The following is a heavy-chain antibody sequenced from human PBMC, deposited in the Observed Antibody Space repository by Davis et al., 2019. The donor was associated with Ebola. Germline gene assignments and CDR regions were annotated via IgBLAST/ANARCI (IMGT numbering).Heavy chain of an antibody. V-gene: IGHV3-11*01. Sequence: GESLKISCEASGFTFSDYYMSWIRQAPGKGLEWLSYISPTGLTISYADSVKGRFTISRDNAKNSVYFQMDSLRAEDTAVYYCARDESTLLVATEPLDFWGQGTLVTVS. CDR3: ARDESTLLVATEPLDF. CDR2: ISPTGLTI. J-gene: IGHJ4*02. D-gene: IGHD5-12*01. CDR1: GFTFSDYY.